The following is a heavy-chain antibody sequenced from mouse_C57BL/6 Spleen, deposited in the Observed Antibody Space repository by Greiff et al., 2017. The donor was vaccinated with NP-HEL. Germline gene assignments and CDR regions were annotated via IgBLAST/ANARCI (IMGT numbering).Heavy chain of an antibody. CDR3: ARGGAGYYDYPYWYFDV. CDR2: INPSNGGT. J-gene: IGHJ1*03. V-gene: IGHV1-53*01. Sequence: QVHVKQPGTELVKPGASVKLSCKASGYTFTSYWMHWVKQRPGQGLEWIGNINPSNGGTNYNEKFKSKATLTVDKSSSTAYMQLSSLTSEDSAVYYCARGGAGYYDYPYWYFDVWGTGTTVTVSS. CDR1: GYTFTSYW. D-gene: IGHD2-4*01.